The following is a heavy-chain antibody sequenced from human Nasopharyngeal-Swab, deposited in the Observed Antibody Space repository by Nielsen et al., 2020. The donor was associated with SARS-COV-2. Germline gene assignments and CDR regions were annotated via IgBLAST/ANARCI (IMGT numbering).Heavy chain of an antibody. Sequence: GESLKISCAASGFTFSSYWMHWVRQAPGKGLVWVSRINSDGSSTSYADSVKGRFTISRDNAKNSLYLQMNSLRAEDTAVYYCARDTGRGNEHWGQGTLVTVSS. D-gene: IGHD3-10*01. V-gene: IGHV3-74*01. CDR3: ARDTGRGNEH. J-gene: IGHJ1*01. CDR2: INSDGSST. CDR1: GFTFSSYW.